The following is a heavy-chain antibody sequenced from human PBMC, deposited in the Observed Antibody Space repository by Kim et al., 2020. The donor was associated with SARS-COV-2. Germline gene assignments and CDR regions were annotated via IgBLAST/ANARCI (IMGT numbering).Heavy chain of an antibody. CDR3: ARDWAHDYGDNNWFDP. J-gene: IGHJ5*02. D-gene: IGHD4-17*01. Sequence: GGSLRLSCAASGFTFSSYSMNWVRQAPGKGLEWVSSISSSSSYIYYADSVKGRFTISRDNAKNSLYLQMNSLRAEDTAVYYCARDWAHDYGDNNWFDPWGQGTLVTVSS. CDR1: GFTFSSYS. V-gene: IGHV3-21*01. CDR2: ISSSSSYI.